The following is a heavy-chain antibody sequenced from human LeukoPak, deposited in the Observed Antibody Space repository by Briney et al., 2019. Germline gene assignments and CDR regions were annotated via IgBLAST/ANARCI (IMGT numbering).Heavy chain of an antibody. J-gene: IGHJ3*02. D-gene: IGHD6-19*01. V-gene: IGHV1-46*01. CDR2: INPSGSST. CDR1: GYSFTSH. Sequence: ASVKVSCKASGYSFTSHMHWVRQAPGQGLEWMGLINPSGSSTLYAQKFQGRVTMTRDMSTTTDYMELSSLRSEVTAVYYCARFGLGKHIEVAGIPFDIWGQGTMVTVSS. CDR3: ARFGLGKHIEVAGIPFDI.